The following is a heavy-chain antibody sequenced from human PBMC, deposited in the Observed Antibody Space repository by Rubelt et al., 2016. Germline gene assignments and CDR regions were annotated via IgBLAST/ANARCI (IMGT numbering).Heavy chain of an antibody. Sequence: QVQLVQSGAEVKKPGASVKVSCKASGYTFITYGISWVRQAPGQGLEWLGWISTFNGNTKYAQKHQGRVTMTTDTYTATAYMQMTKLGSDETAVYYCSRGLETINGYWGQGTLVTVSS. J-gene: IGHJ4*02. CDR2: ISTFNGNT. CDR1: GYTFITYG. D-gene: IGHD5-24*01. CDR3: SRGLETINGY. V-gene: IGHV1-18*01.